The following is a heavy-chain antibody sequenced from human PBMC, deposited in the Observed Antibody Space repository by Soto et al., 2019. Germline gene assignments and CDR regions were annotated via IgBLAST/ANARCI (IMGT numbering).Heavy chain of an antibody. CDR3: AKEERYYDILTGPSDY. CDR2: ISYDGSNK. CDR1: GFTFSSYG. V-gene: IGHV3-30*18. D-gene: IGHD3-9*01. Sequence: GGSLRLSCAASGFTFSSYGMHWVRQAPGKGLGWVAVISYDGSNKYYADSVKGRFTISRDNSKNTLYLQMNSLRAEDTAVYYCAKEERYYDILTGPSDYWGQGTLVTVSS. J-gene: IGHJ4*02.